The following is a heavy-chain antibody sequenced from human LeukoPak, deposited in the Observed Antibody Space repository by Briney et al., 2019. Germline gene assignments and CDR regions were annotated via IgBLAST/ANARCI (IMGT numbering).Heavy chain of an antibody. CDR3: ARGDDILTGYYGSFDH. CDR1: GGSISSGGYS. Sequence: SQTLSLTCAVSGGSISSGGYSWSWIRQPPGKGLEWIGYIYHSGSTYYNPSLKSRVTISVDRSKNQFSLKLSSVTAADTAVYYCARGDDILTGYYGSFDHWGQGTLVTVSS. D-gene: IGHD3-9*01. V-gene: IGHV4-30-2*01. J-gene: IGHJ4*02. CDR2: IYHSGST.